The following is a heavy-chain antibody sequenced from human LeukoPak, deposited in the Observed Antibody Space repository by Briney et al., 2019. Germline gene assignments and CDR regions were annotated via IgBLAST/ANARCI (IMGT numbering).Heavy chain of an antibody. J-gene: IGHJ4*02. CDR1: GYTFTSYD. CDR3: ARDKAVAGTGYFDY. D-gene: IGHD6-19*01. Sequence: ASVKVSCEASGYTFTSYDINWVRQATGQGLEWMGWMNPNSGNTGYAQKFQGRVTMTRNTSISTAYMELSSLRSEDTAVYYCARDKAVAGTGYFDYWGQGTLVTVSS. CDR2: MNPNSGNT. V-gene: IGHV1-8*01.